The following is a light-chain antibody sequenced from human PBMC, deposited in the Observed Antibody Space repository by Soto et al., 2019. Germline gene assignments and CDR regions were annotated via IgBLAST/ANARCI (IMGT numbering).Light chain of an antibody. Sequence: DIVLTQSPDSLAVSLGERATINCKSSQSVLYSSNNKNYLAWYQQKPGQPPKLLIYWASTRESGVPDRFSDSGSWKDFTLTISSRQAEDVAVYYCQQYYSTPPTFGQGTKLEIK. V-gene: IGKV4-1*01. J-gene: IGKJ2*01. CDR3: QQYYSTPPT. CDR1: QSVLYSSNNKNY. CDR2: WAS.